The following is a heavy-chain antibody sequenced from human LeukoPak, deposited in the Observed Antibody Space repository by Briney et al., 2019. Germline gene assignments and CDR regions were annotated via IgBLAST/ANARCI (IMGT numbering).Heavy chain of an antibody. CDR3: ARFVAGSGSYYYYYGMDV. Sequence: PGVSLRLSCAPSGFTCSDYYMRWIRQAPGKGLEWVSYISSSGSTIYYADSVKGRFTISRDNAKNSLYLQMNSLRAEDTAVYYCARFVAGSGSYYYYYGMDVWGQGTTVTVSS. D-gene: IGHD3-10*01. J-gene: IGHJ6*02. CDR1: GFTCSDYY. CDR2: ISSSGSTI. V-gene: IGHV3-11*01.